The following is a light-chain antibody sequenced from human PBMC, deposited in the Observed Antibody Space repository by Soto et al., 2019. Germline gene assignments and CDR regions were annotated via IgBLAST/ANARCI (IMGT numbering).Light chain of an antibody. CDR3: QYYGGPPYT. CDR2: AAS. CDR1: QSVTNNY. J-gene: IGKJ2*01. V-gene: IGKV3-20*01. Sequence: EIVLTQSPGTLSLSPGERATLSCRASQSVTNNYLAWYQQKPGQAPSLLIYAASRRATGIPNRFSGFGSETDCTLAISRLEPADFAVYYCQYYGGPPYTFGQGTKLEIK.